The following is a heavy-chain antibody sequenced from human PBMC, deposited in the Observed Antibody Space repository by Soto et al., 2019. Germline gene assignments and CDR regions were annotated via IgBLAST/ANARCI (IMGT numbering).Heavy chain of an antibody. Sequence: QVKLVQSGAEVKRPGSSVKVSCRASEGTSSSHVINWLRQAPGQGPEWMGNVIPVFGTSSVAQKFKSRLTIIADESTNTASMEMGSLRYEDTAMYYCARGQQELVDDDDGFDVWGQGTLVIVSS. CDR1: EGTSSSHV. CDR3: ARGQQELVDDDDGFDV. V-gene: IGHV1-69*18. D-gene: IGHD6-13*01. CDR2: VIPVFGTS. J-gene: IGHJ3*01.